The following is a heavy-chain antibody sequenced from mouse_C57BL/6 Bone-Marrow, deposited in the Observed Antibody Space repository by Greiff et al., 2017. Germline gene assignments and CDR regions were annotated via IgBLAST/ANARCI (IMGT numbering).Heavy chain of an antibody. D-gene: IGHD1-1*01. CDR1: GFTFSSYG. CDR2: ISSGGSYT. J-gene: IGHJ3*01. V-gene: IGHV5-6*01. CDR3: ARHDYGTWFAY. Sequence: EVQLVEPGGDLVKPGGSLKLSCAASGFTFSSYGMSWVRQTPDKRLEWVATISSGGSYTYYPDSVKGRFTISRDNAKNTLYLQMSSLMSEDTARYYCARHDYGTWFAYWGQGTLVTVSA.